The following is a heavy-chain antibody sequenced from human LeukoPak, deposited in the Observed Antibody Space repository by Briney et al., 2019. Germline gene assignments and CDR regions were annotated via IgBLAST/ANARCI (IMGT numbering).Heavy chain of an antibody. CDR2: LDPRGSQK. Sequence: PGGSLTLSCAASGFTFNRYWMNWVRQAPGKGLEWVANLDPRGSQKRYVDSVKGRFIISNDNPGASLYLDMYGLRADDYALYYCAIWTLRNYCGQGTLVTVSS. CDR3: AIWTLRNY. J-gene: IGHJ4*02. CDR1: GFTFNRYW. D-gene: IGHD1-1*01. V-gene: IGHV3-7*01.